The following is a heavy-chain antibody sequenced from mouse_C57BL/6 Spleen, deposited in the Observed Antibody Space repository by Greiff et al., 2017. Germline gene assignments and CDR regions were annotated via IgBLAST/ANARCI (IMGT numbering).Heavy chain of an antibody. CDR1: DSEVFPIAY. CDR2: ILPSIGRT. Sequence: VQLVESGSELRSPGSSVKLSCKDFDSEVFPIAYMSWVRQKPGHGFEWIGGILPSIGRTIYGEKFEDKATLDADTLSNTAYLELNSLTSEDSAIYYCARGDYDGDWYFDVWGTGTTVTVSS. J-gene: IGHJ1*03. V-gene: IGHV15-2*01. D-gene: IGHD2-4*01. CDR3: ARGDYDGDWYFDV.